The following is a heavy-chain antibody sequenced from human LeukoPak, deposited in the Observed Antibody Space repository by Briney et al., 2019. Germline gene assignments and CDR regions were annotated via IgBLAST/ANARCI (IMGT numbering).Heavy chain of an antibody. D-gene: IGHD6-13*01. Sequence: GESLKISCKGSGYSFTSYWIGWVRRMPGKGLEWMGIIYLGDSDTRYSPSFQGQVTISADKSISTAYLQWSSLKASDTAMYYCARQVGIAAAGTDERFFSRWGQGTLVTVSS. J-gene: IGHJ4*02. V-gene: IGHV5-51*01. CDR3: ARQVGIAAAGTDERFFSR. CDR1: GYSFTSYW. CDR2: IYLGDSDT.